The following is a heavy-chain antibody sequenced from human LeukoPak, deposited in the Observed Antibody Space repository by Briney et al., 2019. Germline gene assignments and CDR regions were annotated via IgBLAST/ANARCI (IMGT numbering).Heavy chain of an antibody. J-gene: IGHJ4*02. CDR2: IFTSGST. Sequence: SETLSLTCTVSGGSLSSYYWSWIRQPAGKGLEWIGRIFTSGSTNYNPSLKSRVTMSVDTSKNQFSLKLSSVTAADTAVYFCARESSWGFKFDYWGQGTLVTVSS. V-gene: IGHV4-4*07. CDR1: GGSLSSYY. D-gene: IGHD3-16*01. CDR3: ARESSWGFKFDY.